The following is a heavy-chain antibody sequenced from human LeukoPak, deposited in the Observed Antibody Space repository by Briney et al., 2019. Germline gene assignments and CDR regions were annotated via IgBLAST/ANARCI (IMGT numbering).Heavy chain of an antibody. CDR3: ARDRTTTVTYVFVC. CDR2: ISYDGSNK. CDR1: GFTFSNYA. Sequence: GGSLRLSCAASGFTFSNYALHWVRQAPGKGLEWVALISYDGSNKYYADSVKGRFTISRDNSKNTLYLQMNSLRAEDTAVYYCARDRTTTVTYVFVCWGQGTLVTVSS. V-gene: IGHV3-30*04. J-gene: IGHJ4*02. D-gene: IGHD4-17*01.